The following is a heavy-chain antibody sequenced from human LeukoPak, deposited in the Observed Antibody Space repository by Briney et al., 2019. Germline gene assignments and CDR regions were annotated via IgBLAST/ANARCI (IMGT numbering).Heavy chain of an antibody. D-gene: IGHD3-10*01. V-gene: IGHV1-24*01. Sequence: ASVKVSCKVSGYTLTELSMHWVRQAPGKGLEWMGGFDPEDGEKIYAKKFQGRVTMTEDTSTDTAYMELSSLRSEDTAVYYCATEGSGTERVFGFDYWGQGTLVTVSS. CDR3: ATEGSGTERVFGFDY. CDR1: GYTLTELS. J-gene: IGHJ4*02. CDR2: FDPEDGEK.